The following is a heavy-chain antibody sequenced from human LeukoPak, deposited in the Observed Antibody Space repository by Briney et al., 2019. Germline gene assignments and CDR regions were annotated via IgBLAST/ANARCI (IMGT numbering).Heavy chain of an antibody. CDR1: GGTFSSYA. CDR2: IIPIFGTA. Sequence: GASVKVSCKASGGTFSSYAISWLRQAPGQGLEWMGRIIPIFGTANYAQKFQGRVTITTDESTSTAYMELSSLRSEDTAVYYCAKGNRQPRIAARPGWYYFDYWGQGTLVTVSS. CDR3: AKGNRQPRIAARPGWYYFDY. V-gene: IGHV1-69*05. J-gene: IGHJ4*02. D-gene: IGHD6-6*01.